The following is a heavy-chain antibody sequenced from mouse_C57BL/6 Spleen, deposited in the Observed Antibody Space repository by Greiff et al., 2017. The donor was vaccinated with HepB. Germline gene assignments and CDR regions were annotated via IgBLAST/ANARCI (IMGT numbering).Heavy chain of an antibody. CDR1: GYTFTSYG. J-gene: IGHJ3*01. Sequence: QVQLQQFGAELARPGASVKLSCKASGYTFTSYGISWVKQRTGQGLEWIGEIYPRSGNTYYNEKFKGKATLTADKSSSTAYMKLRSLTSEDSAVYFCARGTAQAGFAYWGQGTLVTVSA. CDR2: IYPRSGNT. V-gene: IGHV1-81*01. CDR3: ARGTAQAGFAY. D-gene: IGHD3-2*02.